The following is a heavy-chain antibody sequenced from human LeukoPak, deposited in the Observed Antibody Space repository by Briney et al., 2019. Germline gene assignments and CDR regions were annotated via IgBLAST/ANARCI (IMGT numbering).Heavy chain of an antibody. Sequence: SETLSLTCAVYGGSFSGHYWSWIRQPPGKGLEWIGEINHSGSTNYNPSLKSRVTISVDTSKNQFSLKLSSVTAADTAVYYCARGSYCSRTSCYGGGDWFDPWGQGTLVSVSS. D-gene: IGHD2-2*01. J-gene: IGHJ5*02. V-gene: IGHV4-34*01. CDR3: ARGSYCSRTSCYGGGDWFDP. CDR1: GGSFSGHY. CDR2: INHSGST.